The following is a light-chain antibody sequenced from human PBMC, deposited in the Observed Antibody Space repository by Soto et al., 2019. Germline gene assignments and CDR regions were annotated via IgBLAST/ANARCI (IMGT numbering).Light chain of an antibody. CDR2: AVS. V-gene: IGLV2-14*01. CDR3: SSYTTSTSVA. Sequence: QSVLTQPASVSGSPGQSITISCTGTSSDVGGYNYVSWYQQHPGKAPKLIIYAVSNRPSGVSHRFSGSKSGNTASLAISGLHAEEEAEYYCSSYTTSTSVAFGGGTKLTVL. CDR1: SSDVGGYNY. J-gene: IGLJ2*01.